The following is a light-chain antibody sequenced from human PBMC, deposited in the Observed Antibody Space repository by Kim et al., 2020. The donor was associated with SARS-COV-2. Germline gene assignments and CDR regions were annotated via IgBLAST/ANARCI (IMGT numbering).Light chain of an antibody. J-gene: IGLJ2*01. CDR3: QSYDSSLSGSV. V-gene: IGLV1-40*01. CDR1: SSNIVAGYD. CDR2: GNS. Sequence: RVTSSCTGSSSNIVAGYDVPWYQQLPGTAPKLLIYGNSNRPSGVPDRFSGSKSGTSASLAITGLQAEDEADYYCQSYDSSLSGSVFGGGTQLTVL.